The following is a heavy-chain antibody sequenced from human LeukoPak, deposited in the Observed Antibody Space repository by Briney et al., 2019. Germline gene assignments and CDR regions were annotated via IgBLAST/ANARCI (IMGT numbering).Heavy chain of an antibody. CDR1: GYTFTSYG. CDR3: AIAYYDILTGSSYYFDY. D-gene: IGHD3-9*01. CDR2: ISAYNGNT. Sequence: ASVKVSCKASGYTFTSYGNCGVLQAPAQGREWLGWISAYNGNTNYAQKLQGRVTMTTDTSKNKAYMELSSVSSDDTAVYFCAIAYYDILTGSSYYFDYWGQGTLVTVSS. J-gene: IGHJ4*02. V-gene: IGHV1-18*01.